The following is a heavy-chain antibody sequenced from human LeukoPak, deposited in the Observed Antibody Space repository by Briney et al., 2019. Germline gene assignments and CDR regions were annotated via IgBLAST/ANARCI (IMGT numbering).Heavy chain of an antibody. V-gene: IGHV3-73*01. CDR1: GFAFSGSA. D-gene: IGHD2-8*01. J-gene: IGHJ4*02. Sequence: GGSLRLSCAASGFAFSGSAMHWVRQASGKGLEWVGRIRSKANSYATAYAASVKGRFTISRDDSKNTAYLQMNSLKTEDTAVYYCTRYSTNGLGYWGQGTLVTVSS. CDR2: IRSKANSYAT. CDR3: TRYSTNGLGY.